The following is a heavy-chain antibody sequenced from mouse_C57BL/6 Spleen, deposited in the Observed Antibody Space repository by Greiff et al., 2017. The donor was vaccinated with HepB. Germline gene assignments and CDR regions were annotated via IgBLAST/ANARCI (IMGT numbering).Heavy chain of an antibody. Sequence: QVQLKESGPELVKPGASVKISCKASGYAFSSSWMNWVKQRPGKGLEWIGRIYPGDGDTNYNGKFKGKATLTADKSSSTAYMQLSSLTSEDSAVYFCARRDNFDYWGQGTTLTVSS. CDR2: IYPGDGDT. CDR1: GYAFSSSW. J-gene: IGHJ2*01. V-gene: IGHV1-82*01. CDR3: ARRDNFDY.